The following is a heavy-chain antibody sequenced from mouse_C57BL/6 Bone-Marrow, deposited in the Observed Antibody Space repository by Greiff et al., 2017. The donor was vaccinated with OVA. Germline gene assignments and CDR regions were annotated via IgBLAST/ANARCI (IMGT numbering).Heavy chain of an antibody. CDR2: ISSGGSYT. D-gene: IGHD2-3*01. J-gene: IGHJ1*03. Sequence: DVMLVESGGDLVKPGGSLKLSCAASGFTFSSYGMSWVRQTPDKRLEWVATISSGGSYTYYPDSVKGRFTISRDNAKNTLYLQMSSLKSEDTARYYCARGMGTWYFEVWGTGTTVTVSS. CDR3: ARGMGTWYFEV. V-gene: IGHV5-6*02. CDR1: GFTFSSYG.